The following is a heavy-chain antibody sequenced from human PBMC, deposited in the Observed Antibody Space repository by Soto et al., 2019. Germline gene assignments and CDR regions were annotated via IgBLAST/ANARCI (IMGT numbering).Heavy chain of an antibody. Sequence: QITLKESGPTLVKPTQTLTLTCTFSGFSLSTSGVGVGWIRQPPGKALEWLALIYWNDDKRYSPSLKRRLTITKDPSKNQVVLTMTNMDPVDTATYYCAHRHKPGGSMWYYFDYLGQGTLVTVSS. CDR2: IYWNDDK. V-gene: IGHV2-5*01. D-gene: IGHD2-21*01. J-gene: IGHJ4*02. CDR3: AHRHKPGGSMWYYFDY. CDR1: GFSLSTSGVG.